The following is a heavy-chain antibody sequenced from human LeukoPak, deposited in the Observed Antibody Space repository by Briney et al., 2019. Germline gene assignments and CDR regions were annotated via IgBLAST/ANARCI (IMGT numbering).Heavy chain of an antibody. J-gene: IGHJ4*02. V-gene: IGHV4-4*07. CDR2: ISTTGST. CDR3: AREIEMATQSDY. CDR1: SGSITSHY. D-gene: IGHD5-24*01. Sequence: SETLSLTCSVSSGSITSHYWSWVRQPAGKGLEWIGRISTTGSTNYNPSLKSRLTMSVDTSKNQVSLKLGSVTAADTAVYYCAREIEMATQSDYWGQGTLVTVSS.